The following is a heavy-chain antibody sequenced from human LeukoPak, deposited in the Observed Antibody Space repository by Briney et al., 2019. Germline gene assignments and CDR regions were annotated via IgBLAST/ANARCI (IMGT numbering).Heavy chain of an antibody. J-gene: IGHJ4*02. CDR3: AMALDY. CDR2: ISHSGSSI. CDR1: GFTFSNYL. Sequence: QPGGSLRLSCVASGFTFSNYLMNWVRRAPGKGLEWVSGISHSGSSIYYADSVKGRFTISRDNSKNTLYLQMDRLRVEDTAVYYCAMALDYWGQGTLVTVSS. V-gene: IGHV3-23*01.